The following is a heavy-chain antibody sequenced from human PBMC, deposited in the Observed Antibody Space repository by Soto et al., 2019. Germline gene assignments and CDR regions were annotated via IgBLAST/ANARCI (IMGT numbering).Heavy chain of an antibody. CDR1: GGSISSYY. CDR2: IYYSGST. V-gene: IGHV4-59*08. D-gene: IGHD4-17*01. J-gene: IGHJ3*02. CDR3: ARLRSKGDYPYDASDI. Sequence: SETLSLTCTVSGGSISSYYWSWIRQPPGKGLEWIGYIYYSGSTNYNPSLKSRVTISVDTSKNQFSLKLSSVTAADTAVYYCARLRSKGDYPYDASDIWGQGTMVTVSS.